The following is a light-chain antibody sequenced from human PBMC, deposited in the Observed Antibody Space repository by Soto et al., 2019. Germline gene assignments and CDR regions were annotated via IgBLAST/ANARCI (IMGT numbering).Light chain of an antibody. CDR3: QQYNSYSRT. J-gene: IGKJ1*01. V-gene: IGKV1-5*01. Sequence: IQLTQSPLSLSASVGERVTLTCRASQSISSWLAWYQQKPGKAPKLLIYDASSLESGVPSRFSGSGSGTEFTLTISSLQPDDFATYYCQQYNSYSRTFGQGTKVDIK. CDR2: DAS. CDR1: QSISSW.